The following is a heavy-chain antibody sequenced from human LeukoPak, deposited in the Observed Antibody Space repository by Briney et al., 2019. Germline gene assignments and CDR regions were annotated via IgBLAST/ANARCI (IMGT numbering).Heavy chain of an antibody. Sequence: SETLSLTCSVSHYSITSGYYWGWIRQPPGKGLEWIGYIYYSGSTNYNPSLKSRVTISVDTSKNQFSLKLSSVTAADTAVYYCARVFVGFGYYWGEGYYFDYRGQGTLVTVSS. V-gene: IGHV4-38-2*02. CDR1: HYSITSGYY. J-gene: IGHJ4*02. CDR3: ARVFVGFGYYWGEGYYFDY. CDR2: IYYSGST. D-gene: IGHD2/OR15-2a*01.